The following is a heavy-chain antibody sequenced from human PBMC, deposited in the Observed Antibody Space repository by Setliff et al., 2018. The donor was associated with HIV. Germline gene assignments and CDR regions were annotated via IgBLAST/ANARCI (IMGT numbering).Heavy chain of an antibody. D-gene: IGHD6-13*01. CDR2: IDPEDGET. CDR3: AREYHTASGGTRVANYFDY. V-gene: IGHV1-69-2*01. CDR1: GHTFTDYS. J-gene: IGHJ4*02. Sequence: ASVKVSCKVSGHTFTDYSIHWVQQAPGKGLEWMGLIDPEDGETTYAQKFQGRVTMTSDTSTSTVYMELSSLRSEDTAIYYCAREYHTASGGTRVANYFDYWGQGTLVTVSS.